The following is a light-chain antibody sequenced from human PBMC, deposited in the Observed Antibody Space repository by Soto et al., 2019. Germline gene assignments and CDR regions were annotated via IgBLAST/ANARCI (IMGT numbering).Light chain of an antibody. CDR1: QSVSRW. CDR3: QQYYSYPSIT. Sequence: DIQMTQSPSTLSASVGDRVIITCRASQSVSRWLAWHQQKPGKAPKLLIYAASTLQSGVPSRFSGSGSGTDFTLTISCLQSEDFATYYCQQYYSYPSITFGQGTRLEIK. CDR2: AAS. V-gene: IGKV1-5*01. J-gene: IGKJ5*01.